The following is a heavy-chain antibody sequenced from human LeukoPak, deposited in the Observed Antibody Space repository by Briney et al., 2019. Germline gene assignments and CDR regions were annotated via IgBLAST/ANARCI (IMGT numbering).Heavy chain of an antibody. CDR2: ISAYNGNT. CDR1: GYTFTSYG. V-gene: IGHV1-18*01. Sequence: GASVKVSCKASGYTFTSYGISWVRQAPGQGLEWMGWISAYNGNTNYAQKLQGRVTMTTDTSTSTAYMELRSLRSDDTAVYYCAKDGGVKGDANYYYYYGMDVWGQGTTVTVSS. CDR3: AKDGGVKGDANYYYYYGMDV. D-gene: IGHD2-8*02. J-gene: IGHJ6*02.